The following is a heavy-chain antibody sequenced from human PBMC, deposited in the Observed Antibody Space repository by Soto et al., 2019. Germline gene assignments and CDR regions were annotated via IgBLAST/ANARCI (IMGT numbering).Heavy chain of an antibody. D-gene: IGHD2-8*01. CDR3: AKKGLGSLATYCTTGDCHYAFDV. V-gene: IGHV3-23*01. CDR1: GFTFYNYA. CDR2: ISGGGDGT. J-gene: IGHJ3*01. Sequence: EVQLLESGGGLVRPGRSLRLSCAASGFTFYNYAMNWVRQAPGKGLEWVSTISGGGDGTYYADSVKGRFTISRDNSWNTVYLQMNSLRAEDTAVYYCAKKGLGSLATYCTTGDCHYAFDVWGQGTLVTVSS.